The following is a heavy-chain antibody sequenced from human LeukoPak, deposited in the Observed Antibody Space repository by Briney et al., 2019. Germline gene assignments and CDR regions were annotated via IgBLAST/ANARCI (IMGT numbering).Heavy chain of an antibody. CDR3: ARDTYYYGSGSYILDY. D-gene: IGHD3-10*01. CDR1: GGSFSGYY. J-gene: IGHJ4*02. V-gene: IGHV4-34*01. Sequence: SETLSLTCAVYGGSFSGYYWSWIRQPPGKGLEWIGEINHSGSTNYNPPLKSRVTISVDTSKNQFSLKLSSVTAADTAVYYCARDTYYYGSGSYILDYWGQGTLVTVSS. CDR2: INHSGST.